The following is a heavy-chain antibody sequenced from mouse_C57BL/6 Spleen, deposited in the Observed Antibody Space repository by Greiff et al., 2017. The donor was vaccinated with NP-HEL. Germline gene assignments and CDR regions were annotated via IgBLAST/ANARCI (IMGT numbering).Heavy chain of an antibody. CDR1: GYTFTSYW. CDR3: ARYYGDYAMDY. V-gene: IGHV1-55*01. J-gene: IGHJ4*01. D-gene: IGHD1-1*02. CDR2: IYPGSGST. Sequence: QVQLQQSGAELVKPGASVKMSCKASGYTFTSYWITWVKQRPGQGLEWIGDIYPGSGSTNYNEKFKSKATLTVDTSSSTAYMQLSSLTSEDSAVYYCARYYGDYAMDYWGQGTSVTVSS.